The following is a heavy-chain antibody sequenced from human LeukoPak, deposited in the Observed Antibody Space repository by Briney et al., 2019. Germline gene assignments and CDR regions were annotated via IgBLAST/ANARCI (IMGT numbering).Heavy chain of an antibody. CDR1: GFSFSTFW. CDR3: ARDVGGSLDY. D-gene: IGHD1-26*01. V-gene: IGHV3-7*01. J-gene: IGHJ4*02. Sequence: PGGSLRLSCAASGFSFSTFWMAWVRQAPGKGLEWVANIKEDESAKHQADSVKGRFTIFRDNAQNSVYLQMSSLRGEDTAVYYCARDVGGSLDYWGKGTLVTVSS. CDR2: IKEDESAK.